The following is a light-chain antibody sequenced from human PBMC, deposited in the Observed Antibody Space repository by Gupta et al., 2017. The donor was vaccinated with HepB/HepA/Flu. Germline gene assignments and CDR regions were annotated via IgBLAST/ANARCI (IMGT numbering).Light chain of an antibody. J-gene: IGLJ2*01. CDR3: GTWDSSLGAVV. Sequence: QSEWTQPPSVSAAPGRKVNISCSGGSSNIGNNYVSWYQQVPGTAPNLLTYDNNKRPSGIPDRFSVSKSGTSATLGITGLQTGDEADYYCGTWDSSLGAVVFGGGTKLTVL. CDR2: DNN. V-gene: IGLV1-51*01. CDR1: SSNIGNNY.